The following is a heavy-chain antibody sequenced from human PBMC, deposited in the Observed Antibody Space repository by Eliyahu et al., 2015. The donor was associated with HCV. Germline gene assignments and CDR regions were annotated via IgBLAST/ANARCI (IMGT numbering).Heavy chain of an antibody. D-gene: IGHD1-26*01. CDR1: GESFSGYY. V-gene: IGHV4-34*01. J-gene: IGHJ4*02. CDR3: ASFITSGHKREDIVGATGQFDY. Sequence: QVQLQQWGAGLLKPSETLSLTCAVYGESFSGYYWXWIRQXPGKGLEWIGEINHSGSTNYNPSLKSRVTISVDTSKNQFSLKLSSVTAADTAIYYCASFITSGHKREDIVGATGQFDYWGQGTLVTVSS. CDR2: INHSGST.